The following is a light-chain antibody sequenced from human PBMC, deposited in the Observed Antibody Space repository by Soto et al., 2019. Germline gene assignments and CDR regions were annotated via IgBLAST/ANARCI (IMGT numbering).Light chain of an antibody. CDR1: YSLIHSDGDTY. CDR2: EVS. J-gene: IGKJ1*01. V-gene: IGKV2-30*02. CDR3: MQGTHWPWT. Sequence: DVVMTQSPLSLPVTLGQPASISCRSSYSLIHSDGDTYLNWFQQRPGQSPRRLIYEVSNRDSGVXDXXSGRGSGTDFTLKIRRVEAEDVGIYYCMQGTHWPWTFGQGTEVEIK.